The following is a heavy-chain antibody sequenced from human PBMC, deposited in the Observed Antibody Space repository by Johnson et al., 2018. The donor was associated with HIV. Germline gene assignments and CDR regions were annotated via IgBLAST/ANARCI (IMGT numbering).Heavy chain of an antibody. CDR2: IYSGGGT. V-gene: IGHV3-66*01. CDR1: GFTVSSNY. CDR3: AKDRSMDDAFDI. Sequence: VQLVESGGGLVQPGGSLRLSCAASGFTVSSNYMSWVRQAPGKGLEWVSVIYSGGGTYYEDSVKGRFTISRDNSKNTLYLQMNSLRAEDTAVYYCAKDRSMDDAFDIWGRGTMVTVSS. J-gene: IGHJ3*02. D-gene: IGHD1-26*01.